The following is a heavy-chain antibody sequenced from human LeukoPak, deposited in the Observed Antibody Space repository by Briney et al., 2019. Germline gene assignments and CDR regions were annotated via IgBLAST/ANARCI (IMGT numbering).Heavy chain of an antibody. J-gene: IGHJ5*02. CDR2: IYYSGST. V-gene: IGHV4-30-4*01. D-gene: IGHD3-22*01. CDR3: ARGSKYYYDSSGNWFDP. CDR1: GGSISSGDYY. Sequence: SETLSLTCTVSGGSISSGDYYWSWIRQPPGKGLEWIGYIYYSGSTYYNPSLKSRVTISVDTSKNQFSLKLGSVTAADTAVYYCARGSKYYYDSSGNWFDPWGQGTLVTVSS.